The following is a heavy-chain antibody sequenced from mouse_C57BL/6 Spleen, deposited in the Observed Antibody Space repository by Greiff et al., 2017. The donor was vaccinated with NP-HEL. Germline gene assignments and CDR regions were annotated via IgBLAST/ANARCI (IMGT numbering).Heavy chain of an antibody. J-gene: IGHJ2*01. CDR3: GPMVTTRVDY. V-gene: IGHV1-22*01. Sequence: EVQLQQSGPELVKPGASVKMSCKASGYTFTDYNMHWVKQSHGKSLEWIGYINPNNGGTSYNQKFKGKATLTVNKSSSTAYMELRSLTSEDSAYCARGPMVTTRVDYWGQGTTLTVSS. D-gene: IGHD2-2*01. CDR2: INPNNGGT. CDR1: GYTFTDYN.